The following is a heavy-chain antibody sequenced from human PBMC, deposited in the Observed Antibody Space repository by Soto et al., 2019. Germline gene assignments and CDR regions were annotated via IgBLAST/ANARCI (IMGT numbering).Heavy chain of an antibody. CDR3: ARRLWSSSCFDY. V-gene: IGHV2-5*02. J-gene: IGHJ4*02. CDR1: GFSLSTSAVG. D-gene: IGHD6-13*01. CDR2: IYWDDDK. Sequence: QIALKESGPTLVKPTQTLTLTCTFSGFSLSTSAVGVGWIRQPPGKALEWLALIYWDDDKRYSPSLKSRLTITKDTSKNQVVLTMTNLDPVDTATYYCARRLWSSSCFDYRGQGTLVTVSS.